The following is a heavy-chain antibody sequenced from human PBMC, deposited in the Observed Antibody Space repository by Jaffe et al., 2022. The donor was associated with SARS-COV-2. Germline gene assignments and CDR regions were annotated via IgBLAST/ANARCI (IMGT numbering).Heavy chain of an antibody. J-gene: IGHJ6*02. CDR1: GFTFSSYW. V-gene: IGHV3-74*01. D-gene: IGHD6-6*01. CDR2: INSDGSST. CDR3: ARESIAAREPYYYGMDV. Sequence: EVQLVESGGGLVQPGGSLRLSCAASGFTFSSYWMHWVRQAPGKGLVWVSRINSDGSSTSYADSVKGRFTISRDNAKNTLYLQMNSLRAEDTAVYYCARESIAAREPYYYGMDVWGQGTTVTVSS.